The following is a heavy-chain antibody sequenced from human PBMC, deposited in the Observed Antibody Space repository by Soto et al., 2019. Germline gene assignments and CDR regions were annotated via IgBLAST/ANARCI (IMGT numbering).Heavy chain of an antibody. CDR3: ARLFGVVIQHQPYYYGMDV. D-gene: IGHD3-3*01. Sequence: GASVKVSCKASGGTFSSYAISWVRQAPGQGLEWMGGIIPIFGTANYAQKFQGRVTITADKSTSTAYMELSSLRSEDTAVYYCARLFGVVIQHQPYYYGMDVWGQGTTVTVSS. J-gene: IGHJ6*02. CDR1: GGTFSSYA. V-gene: IGHV1-69*06. CDR2: IIPIFGTA.